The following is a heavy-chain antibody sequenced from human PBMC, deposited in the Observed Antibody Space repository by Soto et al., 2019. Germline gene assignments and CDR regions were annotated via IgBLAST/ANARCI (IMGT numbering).Heavy chain of an antibody. Sequence: EVQLLESGGGLVQPGGSLRLSCAASGFTFSSYAMNWVRQAPGKGLEWVSAMSGSGGSTYYADSVKGRFTISRDNTRDSLELQMNSLGADDTGVYYDAKDVLRFYGMDVWGQETTATVSS. V-gene: IGHV3-23*01. CDR2: MSGSGGST. CDR3: AKDVLRFYGMDV. D-gene: IGHD3-16*01. CDR1: GFTFSSYA. J-gene: IGHJ6*02.